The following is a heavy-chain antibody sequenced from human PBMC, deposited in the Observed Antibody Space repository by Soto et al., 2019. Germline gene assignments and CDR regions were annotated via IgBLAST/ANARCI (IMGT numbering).Heavy chain of an antibody. CDR1: GYTFTNYY. J-gene: IGHJ5*02. V-gene: IGHV1-46*01. CDR2: INPTGGST. D-gene: IGHD6-6*01. Sequence: ASVKVSCKASGYTFTNYYMHWVRQAPGQGLEWMGMINPTGGSTTYAQKFQGRVSMTRDTSTNTVYMELSGLRSEDTAVYYCARAYTTSCPGPWGQGTMVTVSS. CDR3: ARAYTTSCPGP.